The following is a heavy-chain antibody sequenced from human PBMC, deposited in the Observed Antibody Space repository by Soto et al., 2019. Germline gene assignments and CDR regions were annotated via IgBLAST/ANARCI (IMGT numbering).Heavy chain of an antibody. CDR3: ARELQGLYYFDY. CDR2: INAGNGHT. V-gene: IGHV1-3*01. J-gene: IGHJ4*02. CDR1: EYTFTSYV. Sequence: ASVKVSCKASEYTFTSYVMHGVRQAPGQSLEWIGWINAGNGHTKYSQKFQDRVTITRDTSANTAYMELSRLRSEDTAVYYCARELQGLYYFDYWGQGALVTVSS. D-gene: IGHD4-4*01.